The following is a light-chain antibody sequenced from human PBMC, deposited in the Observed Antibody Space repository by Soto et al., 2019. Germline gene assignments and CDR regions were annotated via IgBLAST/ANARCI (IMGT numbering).Light chain of an antibody. CDR1: SSNIVNSY. CDR2: DNN. Sequence: QSVLTQPPSVSAAPGQKVTISCSGSSSNIVNSYVSWYQQLPGTAPKLLIYDNNKRPSGIPDRFSGSKSDTSATLGITGLQTGDEADYYCGTWDSSLSTYVFGTGTKLTVL. CDR3: GTWDSSLSTYV. V-gene: IGLV1-51*01. J-gene: IGLJ1*01.